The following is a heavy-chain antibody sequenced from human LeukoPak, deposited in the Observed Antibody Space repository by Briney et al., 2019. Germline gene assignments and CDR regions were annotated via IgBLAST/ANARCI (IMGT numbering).Heavy chain of an antibody. CDR1: GFTVSSNY. CDR2: IYSGGST. Sequence: PGGSLRLSCAASGFTVSSNYMSWVRQAPGKGLEWVSVIYSGGSTYYADSVKGRFTISRDNSKNTLYLQMNSLRAEDTAVYYCARAEDPSYFDYWGQGALVTVSS. V-gene: IGHV3-53*01. CDR3: ARAEDPSYFDY. D-gene: IGHD2-15*01. J-gene: IGHJ4*02.